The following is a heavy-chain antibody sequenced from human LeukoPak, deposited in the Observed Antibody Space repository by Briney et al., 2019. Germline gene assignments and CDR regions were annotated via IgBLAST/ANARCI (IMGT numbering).Heavy chain of an antibody. CDR3: ARDGHVSGSDYNWFFT. J-gene: IGHJ5*01. CDR2: VDYSGST. V-gene: IGHV4-59*01. CDR1: GDSISSYY. Sequence: PSETLSPTCTVSGDSISSYYWSWIRQPPGKGLEWIGYVDYSGSTNYNPSLKSRVTISVDTSKNQFSLRLRSVTAADTAVYYCARDGHVSGSDYNWFFTCGDGKLVT. D-gene: IGHD1-26*01.